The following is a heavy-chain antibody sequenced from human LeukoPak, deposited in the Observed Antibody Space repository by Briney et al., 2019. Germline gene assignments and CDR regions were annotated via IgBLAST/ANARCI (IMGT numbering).Heavy chain of an antibody. CDR3: ARGARAYSGYDWDNWFDP. CDR1: GYTFTGYY. V-gene: IGHV1-2*02. J-gene: IGHJ5*02. Sequence: ASVKVSCKASGYTFTGYYMHWVRQAPGQGLEWMGWINPNSGGTNYAQKFQGRVTMTRDTSISTAYMEPSRLRSDDTAVYYCARGARAYSGYDWDNWFDPWGQGTLVTVSS. CDR2: INPNSGGT. D-gene: IGHD5-12*01.